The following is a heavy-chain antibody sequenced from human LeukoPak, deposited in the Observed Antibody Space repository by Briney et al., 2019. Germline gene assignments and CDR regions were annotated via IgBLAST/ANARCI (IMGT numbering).Heavy chain of an antibody. D-gene: IGHD1-26*01. J-gene: IGHJ4*02. CDR2: IYYSGST. V-gene: IGHV4-59*08. CDR1: GGSISSFH. Sequence: SETLSLTCTVSGGSISSFHRSWIRQPPGKGLECIGYIYYSGSTDYNPSLKSRVTISVDTSKNQFSLRLNSVTAADTAVYYCARRFGWDSFDYWGQGTLVTVSS. CDR3: ARRFGWDSFDY.